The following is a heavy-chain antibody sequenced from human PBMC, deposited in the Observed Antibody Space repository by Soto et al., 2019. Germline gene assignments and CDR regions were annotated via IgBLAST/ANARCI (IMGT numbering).Heavy chain of an antibody. J-gene: IGHJ6*03. CDR2: TYYRSKWYN. CDR3: ARGGFGELFHMNYYYYYMDV. CDR1: GDSVSSNSAA. D-gene: IGHD3-10*01. V-gene: IGHV6-1*01. Sequence: PSQTLSLTCVISGDSVSSNSAAWNWIRQSPSRGLEWLGRTYYRSKWYNDYAVSVKSRITINPDTSKNQFSLQLNSVTPEDTAVYYCARGGFGELFHMNYYYYYMDVWGKGTTVTVSS.